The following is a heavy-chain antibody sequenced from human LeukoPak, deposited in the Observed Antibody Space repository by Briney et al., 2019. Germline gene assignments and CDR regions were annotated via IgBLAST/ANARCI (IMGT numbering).Heavy chain of an antibody. Sequence: GRSLRLSCAASGLTFSSYGMHWVRQAPGKGLEWVAFIRYDGSNKYYADSVKGRFTISRDNSKNTLYLQMNSLRAEDMAVYYCAKQAEYSSGSLDYWGEGTLVTVSS. V-gene: IGHV3-30*02. CDR1: GLTFSSYG. J-gene: IGHJ4*02. CDR2: IRYDGSNK. CDR3: AKQAEYSSGSLDY. D-gene: IGHD6-25*01.